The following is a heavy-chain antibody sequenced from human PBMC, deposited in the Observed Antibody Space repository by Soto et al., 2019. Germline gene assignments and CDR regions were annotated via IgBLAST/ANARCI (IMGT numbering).Heavy chain of an antibody. CDR1: GYTFTSYY. CDR2: INPSGGST. J-gene: IGHJ6*02. V-gene: IGHV1-46*01. D-gene: IGHD3-9*01. CDR3: ARGVTYYDILPGYPAFIHV. Sequence: ASVKVSCKASGYTFTSYYMHWVRQAPGQGLEWMGIINPSGGSTSYAQKFQGRVTMTRDTSTSTVYMELSSLRSEDTAVYSCARGVTYYDILPGYPAFIHVCGQGTTVTVSS.